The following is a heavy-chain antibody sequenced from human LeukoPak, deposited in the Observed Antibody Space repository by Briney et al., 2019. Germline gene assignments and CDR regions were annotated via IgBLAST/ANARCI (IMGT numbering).Heavy chain of an antibody. CDR3: AKDPSYYDFWSGSSPNWYFDL. D-gene: IGHD3-3*01. CDR1: GFTVSSNY. Sequence: GGSLRLSCAASGFTVSSNYMSWVRQAPGKGLEWVSVIYSGGSTYYADSVKGRFTISRDNSKNTLYLQMNSLRAEDTAVYYCAKDPSYYDFWSGSSPNWYFDLWGRGTLVTVSS. J-gene: IGHJ2*01. V-gene: IGHV3-53*01. CDR2: IYSGGST.